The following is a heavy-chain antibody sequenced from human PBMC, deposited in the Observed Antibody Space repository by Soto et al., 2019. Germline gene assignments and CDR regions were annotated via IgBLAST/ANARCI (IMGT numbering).Heavy chain of an antibody. CDR2: IYSGGST. V-gene: IGHV3-53*01. Sequence: HPGGSLRLSCAASGFTVSSNYMSWVRQAPGKGLEWVSVIYSGGSTYYADSVKGRFTISRDNSKNTLYLQMNSLRAEDTAVYYCARVRASYYGMDVWGQGTTVTVSS. J-gene: IGHJ6*02. D-gene: IGHD3-10*01. CDR3: ARVRASYYGMDV. CDR1: GFTVSSNY.